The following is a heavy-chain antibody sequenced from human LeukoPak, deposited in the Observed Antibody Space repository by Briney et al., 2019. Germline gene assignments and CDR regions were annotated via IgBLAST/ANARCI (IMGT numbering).Heavy chain of an antibody. V-gene: IGHV4-34*01. CDR3: ARIRPGVPIFGVVIRYYFDF. CDR1: GGSFSGYY. CDR2: INHSGST. J-gene: IGHJ4*02. Sequence: SETLSLTCAVYGGSFSGYYWSWIRQPPGKGLEWIGEINHSGSTNYNPSLKSRVTISVDASKNQFSLKLSSVTAADTAVYYCARIRPGVPIFGVVIRYYFDFWGQGTLVTVSS. D-gene: IGHD3-3*01.